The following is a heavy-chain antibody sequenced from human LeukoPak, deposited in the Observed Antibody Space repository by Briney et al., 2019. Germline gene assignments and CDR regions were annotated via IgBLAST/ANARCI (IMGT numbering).Heavy chain of an antibody. V-gene: IGHV4-59*12. CDR2: IYYSGST. CDR1: GGSISSYY. D-gene: IGHD3-10*01. Sequence: SETLSLTCTVSGGSISSYYWSWIRQPPGKGLEWIGYIYYSGSTYYNPSLKSRVTISVDTSKNQFSLKLSSVTAADTAVYYCARDRSGEGFGEFYNWFDPWGQGTLVTVSS. J-gene: IGHJ5*02. CDR3: ARDRSGEGFGEFYNWFDP.